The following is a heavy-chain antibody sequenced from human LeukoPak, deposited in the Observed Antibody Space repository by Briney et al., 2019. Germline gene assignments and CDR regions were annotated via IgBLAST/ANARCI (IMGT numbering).Heavy chain of an antibody. CDR2: IYSGGNI. D-gene: IGHD3-22*01. CDR1: GFTISSFY. J-gene: IGHJ4*02. CDR3: AKLYYYDSSGSPPSY. Sequence: PGGSLRLSCAASGFTISSFYMSWVRQAPGKGLEWVSVIYSGGNIYYADSVKGRFTISRDNSKNTLYLQMNSLRAEDTAVYYCAKLYYYDSSGSPPSYWGQGTLVTVSS. V-gene: IGHV3-66*04.